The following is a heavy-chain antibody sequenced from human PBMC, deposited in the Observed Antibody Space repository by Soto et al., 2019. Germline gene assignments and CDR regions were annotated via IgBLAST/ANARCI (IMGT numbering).Heavy chain of an antibody. Sequence: SETLSLTCTVSGGSISSYYWSWIRQPPGKGLEWIGYIYYSGSTNYNPSLKSRVTISVDTSKNQFSLKLSSVTAADTAVYYCARHKVALDYFDYWGQGTLVTVSS. CDR1: GGSISSYY. D-gene: IGHD1-1*01. J-gene: IGHJ4*02. V-gene: IGHV4-59*08. CDR2: IYYSGST. CDR3: ARHKVALDYFDY.